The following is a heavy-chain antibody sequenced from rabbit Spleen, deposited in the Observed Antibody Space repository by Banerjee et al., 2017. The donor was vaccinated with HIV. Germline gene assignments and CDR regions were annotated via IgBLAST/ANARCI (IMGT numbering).Heavy chain of an antibody. J-gene: IGHJ2*01. D-gene: IGHD1-1*01. Sequence: QEQLVESGGGLVQPEGSLTLTCTASGVSFSSSSYMCWVRQAPGKGLEWIACIDVSSRGTTYYASWAKGRFTVSKTSSTTVTLQMTSLTAADTATYFCARNYVNAFDPWGQGTLVTVS. V-gene: IGHV1S45*01. CDR3: ARNYVNAFDP. CDR1: GVSFSSSSY. CDR2: IDVSSRGTT.